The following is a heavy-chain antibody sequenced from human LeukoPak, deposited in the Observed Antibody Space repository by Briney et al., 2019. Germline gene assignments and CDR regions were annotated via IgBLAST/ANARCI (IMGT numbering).Heavy chain of an antibody. CDR3: ARDLLYYDYVWGSYRLTYYYYGMDV. D-gene: IGHD3-16*02. Sequence: GGSLRLSCATSGFTLSSYWMHWVRQVPGKGLERLSRINNDGVSTSYADSVKGRFTISRGNSKNTLYLQMNSLRAEDTAVYYCARDLLYYDYVWGSYRLTYYYYGMDVWGQGTTVTVSS. J-gene: IGHJ6*02. CDR2: INNDGVST. V-gene: IGHV3-74*01. CDR1: GFTLSSYW.